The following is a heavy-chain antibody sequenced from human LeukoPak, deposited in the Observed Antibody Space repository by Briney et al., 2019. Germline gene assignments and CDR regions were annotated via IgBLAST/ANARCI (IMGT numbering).Heavy chain of an antibody. D-gene: IGHD6-19*01. CDR1: GGSISGYY. Sequence: SETLSLTCTVTGGSISGYYWSWIRQPPGKGLEWIGFICYSGTTNYNPSLKSRVTVSVDTSKNQFSLMLSSVTAADTAVYYCARMTSYSSGCYFDYWGQGTLVTVSS. V-gene: IGHV4-59*01. J-gene: IGHJ4*02. CDR2: ICYSGTT. CDR3: ARMTSYSSGCYFDY.